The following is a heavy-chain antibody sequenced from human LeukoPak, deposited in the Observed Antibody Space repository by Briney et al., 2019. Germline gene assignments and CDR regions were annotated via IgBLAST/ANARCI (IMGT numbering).Heavy chain of an antibody. CDR1: GGSFSGYY. CDR2: INHSGST. D-gene: IGHD2/OR15-2a*01. CDR3: ASLERNSNSSNWFDP. J-gene: IGHJ5*02. V-gene: IGHV4-34*01. Sequence: SETLSLTCAVYGGSFSGYYWSWIRQPPGKGLEWIGEINHSGSTNYNPSLKGRVTISVHTSKNQFSLKLSSVTAADTGVYFCASLERNSNSSNWFDPWGEGTLVTVS.